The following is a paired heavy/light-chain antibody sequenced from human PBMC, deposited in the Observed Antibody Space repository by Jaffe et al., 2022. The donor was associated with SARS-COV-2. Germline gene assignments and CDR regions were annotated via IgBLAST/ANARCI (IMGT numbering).Light chain of an antibody. CDR3: QHYNGVSYA. V-gene: IGKV1-5*03. J-gene: IGKJ2*01. CDR1: QSVDSG. Sequence: DVQMTQSPSSLSAAVGDRVTITCRASQSVDSGLAWYQQKPGRAPKVLLYKVSILESGVSSRFSGSGSGTEFTLTISNVQPDDFATYYCQHYNGVSYAFGQGTKLEIK. CDR2: KVS.
Heavy chain of an antibody. J-gene: IGHJ3*02. Sequence: QLQLQESGPGLVKPSETLSLTCSVSGGSISSSLHYWAWIRQTPGKGLEWIARIHYTGSNYYNSSLKSRVTISVDPSRNQFSLTLRSVTAADTAIYYCARRGHDYGGAFDIWGRGTMVAVSS. CDR2: IHYTGSN. CDR3: ARRGHDYGGAFDI. CDR1: GGSISSSLHY. V-gene: IGHV4-39*01. D-gene: IGHD5-18*01.